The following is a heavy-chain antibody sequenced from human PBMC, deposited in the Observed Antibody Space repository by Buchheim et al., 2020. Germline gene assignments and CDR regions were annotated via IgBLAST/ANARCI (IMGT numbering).Heavy chain of an antibody. J-gene: IGHJ1*01. CDR3: AKAQAYSSGWYGVGYFQH. D-gene: IGHD6-19*01. CDR2: ISYDGSNK. CDR1: GFTFSSYG. Sequence: VQLVESGGGLVQPGGSLRLSCAASGFTFSSYGMHWVRQAPGKGLEWVAVISYDGSNKYYADSVKGRFTISRDNSKNTLYLQMNSLRAEDTAVYYCAKAQAYSSGWYGVGYFQHWGQGTL. V-gene: IGHV3-30*18.